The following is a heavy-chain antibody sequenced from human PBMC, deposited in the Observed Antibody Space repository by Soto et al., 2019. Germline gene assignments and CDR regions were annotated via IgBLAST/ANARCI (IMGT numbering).Heavy chain of an antibody. Sequence: QVQLVQSGAEVKKPGASVKVSCKASGYTFTSYAMHWVRQAPGQRLEWMGWINAGNGNTKYSQKFQGRVTITRDTSASTAYMELSSLRSEDTAVYYCAGDGPYCSGGSCYYWFDPWGQGTLVTVSS. CDR2: INAGNGNT. D-gene: IGHD2-15*01. CDR1: GYTFTSYA. CDR3: AGDGPYCSGGSCYYWFDP. V-gene: IGHV1-3*01. J-gene: IGHJ5*02.